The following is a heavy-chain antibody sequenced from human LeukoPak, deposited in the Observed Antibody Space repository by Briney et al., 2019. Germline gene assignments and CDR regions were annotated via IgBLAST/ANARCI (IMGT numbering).Heavy chain of an antibody. J-gene: IGHJ6*03. V-gene: IGHV4-4*07. CDR3: ARSHDFDYYYYMDV. Sequence: PSETLSLTCTVSGGSISSYYWSWIRQPAGKGLGWIGRIYTSGSTNYNPSLKSRVTMSVDTSKNQFSLKLSSVTAADTAVYYCARSHDFDYYYYMDVWGKGTTVTVSS. CDR1: GGSISSYY. CDR2: IYTSGST. D-gene: IGHD3-3*01.